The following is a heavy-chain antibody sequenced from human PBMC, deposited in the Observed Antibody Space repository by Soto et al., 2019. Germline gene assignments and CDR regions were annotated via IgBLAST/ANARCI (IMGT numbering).Heavy chain of an antibody. V-gene: IGHV4-30-4*01. D-gene: IGHD3-22*01. Sequence: NPSLTCTVSGGSISSGDYYWSWIRQPPGKGLEWIGYIYYSGSTYYNPSLKSRVTISVDTSKNQFSLKLSSVTAADTAVYYCARVVDYYDRMGYAPGPYDVFAIRGQRSMVT. CDR3: ARVVDYYDRMGYAPGPYDVFAI. CDR1: GGSISSGDYY. J-gene: IGHJ3*02. CDR2: IYYSGST.